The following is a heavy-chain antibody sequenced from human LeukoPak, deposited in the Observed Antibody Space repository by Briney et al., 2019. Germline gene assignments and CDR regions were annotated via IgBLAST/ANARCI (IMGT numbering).Heavy chain of an antibody. Sequence: GESLKISCKGSGYSFPNYWIGWVRQMPGKGLEWMGIIYPGDSDTTYKPSFQGQVTISADKSISTAYLQWSSLKASDTAMYYCARSRAEKVPVWGSYRHHDAFDIRGQGTRVTVSP. V-gene: IGHV5-51*01. CDR1: GYSFPNYW. CDR3: ARSRAEKVPVWGSYRHHDAFDI. CDR2: IYPGDSDT. J-gene: IGHJ3*02. D-gene: IGHD3-16*02.